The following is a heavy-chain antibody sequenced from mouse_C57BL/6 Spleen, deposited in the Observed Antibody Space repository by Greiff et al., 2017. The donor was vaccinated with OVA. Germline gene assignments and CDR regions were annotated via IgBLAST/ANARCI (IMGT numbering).Heavy chain of an antibody. CDR1: GYTFTDYY. Sequence: EVKLQQSGPELVKPGASVKISCKASGYTFTDYYMNWVKQSHGKSLEWIGDINPNNGGTSYNQKFKGKATLTVDKSSSTAYMELRSLTSEDSAVYYCARKTVLLRSEDYWGQGTSVTVSS. CDR2: INPNNGGT. J-gene: IGHJ4*01. CDR3: ARKTVLLRSEDY. V-gene: IGHV1-26*01. D-gene: IGHD1-1*01.